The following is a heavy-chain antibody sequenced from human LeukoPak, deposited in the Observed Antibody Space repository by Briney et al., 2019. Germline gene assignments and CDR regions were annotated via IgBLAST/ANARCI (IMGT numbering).Heavy chain of an antibody. CDR2: ISGSGGST. CDR3: ATKLGSGYDYVY. D-gene: IGHD5-12*01. CDR1: GFTFISYG. V-gene: IGHV3-23*01. Sequence: GGSLRLSCAASGFTFISYGMHWVRQAPGKGLEWVSAISGSGGSTFYADSVKGRFTISRDNSKNTLYLQMTSLRAEDTAVYYCATKLGSGYDYVYWGQGTLVTVSS. J-gene: IGHJ4*02.